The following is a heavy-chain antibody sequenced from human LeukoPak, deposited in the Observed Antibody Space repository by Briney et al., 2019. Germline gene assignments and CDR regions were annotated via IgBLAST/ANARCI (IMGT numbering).Heavy chain of an antibody. CDR2: ISAYNGNT. Sequence: RASVKVSCKASGYTFTSYGISWVRQAPGQGLEWMGWISAYNGNTNYAQKLQGRVTMTTDTSTSTAYMELRSLRSDDTAVYYCARDRASSNKYYYDSSGYYYSDYWGQGTLVTVSS. V-gene: IGHV1-18*01. CDR3: ARDRASSNKYYYDSSGYYYSDY. J-gene: IGHJ4*02. D-gene: IGHD3-22*01. CDR1: GYTFTSYG.